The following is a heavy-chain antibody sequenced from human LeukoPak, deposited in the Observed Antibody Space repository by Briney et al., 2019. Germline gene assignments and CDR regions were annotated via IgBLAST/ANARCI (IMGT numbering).Heavy chain of an antibody. D-gene: IGHD3-16*01. Sequence: GGSLRLSCAASGFTFSSYTMNWVRQPPGKGLEWVAVVWYDGRNRDYADSVKGRFTISKDNSNNMVFLQMDRLRAEDTAVYYCARLWGGNGYSGGSLNPWGQGTLVTVSS. CDR2: VWYDGRNR. J-gene: IGHJ5*02. V-gene: IGHV3-33*08. CDR1: GFTFSSYT. CDR3: ARLWGGNGYSGGSLNP.